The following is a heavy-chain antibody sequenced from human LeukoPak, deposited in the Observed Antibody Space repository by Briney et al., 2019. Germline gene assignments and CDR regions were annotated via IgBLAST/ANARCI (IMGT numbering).Heavy chain of an antibody. CDR3: ARAPDNYGIDDY. J-gene: IGHJ4*02. Sequence: ASVKVSCKASGYTFTRYYMHWVRQAPGQGLEWMGIINPSAGSTSYAPKLQGRVTLTRDTSTSAVYMELSSLGYEDTAIYYCARAPDNYGIDDYWGQGTLFTVSS. CDR2: INPSAGST. D-gene: IGHD5-18*01. V-gene: IGHV1-46*04. CDR1: GYTFTRYY.